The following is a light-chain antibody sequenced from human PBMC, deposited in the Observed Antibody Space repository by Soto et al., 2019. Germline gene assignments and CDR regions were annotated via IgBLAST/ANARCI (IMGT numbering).Light chain of an antibody. CDR2: GAS. CDR1: QSVSSSF. V-gene: IGKV3-20*01. Sequence: EIVLTQSPGTLSLSPGERATLSCRASQSVSSSFLAWYQQKPGQAPRLLIYGASSRATGIPDRFSGSGSGTDFTLTISRLEPEDFAAYYCQQYGSSPRTFGPGTTVDI. CDR3: QQYGSSPRT. J-gene: IGKJ3*01.